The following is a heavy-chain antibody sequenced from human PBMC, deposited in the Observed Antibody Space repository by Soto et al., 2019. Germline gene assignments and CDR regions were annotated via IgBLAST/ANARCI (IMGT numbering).Heavy chain of an antibody. CDR3: AHPRGYGVFDAYDI. J-gene: IGHJ3*02. CDR2: LTPSGGET. Sequence: EAQLLESGGGLVRPGGSLRLSCVASGFTFSTYAMSWVRQAPGKGLEWVSALTPSGGETYYADSVKGRFTISRDTSMNALYLQMNSLRIEDTAVYYCAHPRGYGVFDAYDIWGQGTMVTVSS. D-gene: IGHD4-17*01. V-gene: IGHV3-23*01. CDR1: GFTFSTYA.